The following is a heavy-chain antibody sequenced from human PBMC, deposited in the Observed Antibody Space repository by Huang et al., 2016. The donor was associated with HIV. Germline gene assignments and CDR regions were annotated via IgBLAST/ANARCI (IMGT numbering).Heavy chain of an antibody. CDR2: ISNTGDTI. CDR1: GFTFSDYY. Sequence: QVQLVESGGGLVKPEGSLRLSCAASGFTFSDYYMAWIRQDQGKGLEWISYISNTGDTIYYADSVRDRFTISRDNAKKSLSLQINSLRADDTAVYYCARGRYRLHPWGQGALVVVSS. J-gene: IGHJ5*02. V-gene: IGHV3-11*01. D-gene: IGHD2-15*01. CDR3: ARGRYRLHP.